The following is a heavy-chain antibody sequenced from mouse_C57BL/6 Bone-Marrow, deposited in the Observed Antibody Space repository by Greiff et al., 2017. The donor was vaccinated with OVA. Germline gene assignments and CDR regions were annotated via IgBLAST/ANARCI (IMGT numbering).Heavy chain of an antibody. CDR2: IDPSDSYT. CDR1: GYTFTSYW. V-gene: IGHV1-69*01. Sequence: VKLQQPGAELVMPGASVKLSCKASGYTFTSYWMHWVKQRPGQGLEWIGEIDPSDSYTNYNQKFKGKSTLTVDKSSSTAYMQLSSLTSEDSAVYYCARSYTTVVATGYYFDYWGQGTTLTVSS. J-gene: IGHJ2*01. D-gene: IGHD1-1*01. CDR3: ARSYTTVVATGYYFDY.